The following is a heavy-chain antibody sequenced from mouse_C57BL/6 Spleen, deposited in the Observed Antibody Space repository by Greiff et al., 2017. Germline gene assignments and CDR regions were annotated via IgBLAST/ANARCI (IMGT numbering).Heavy chain of an antibody. V-gene: IGHV1-52*01. Sequence: QVQLQQPGAELVRPGSSVKLSCKASGYTFTSYWMHWVKQRPIQGLEWIGNIDPSDSETHYNQKFKDKATLTVDKSSSTAYMQLSSLTSEDSAVYYCARREGGSVGYYFDYWGQGTTLTVSS. CDR2: IDPSDSET. CDR3: ARREGGSVGYYFDY. J-gene: IGHJ2*01. D-gene: IGHD3-1*01. CDR1: GYTFTSYW.